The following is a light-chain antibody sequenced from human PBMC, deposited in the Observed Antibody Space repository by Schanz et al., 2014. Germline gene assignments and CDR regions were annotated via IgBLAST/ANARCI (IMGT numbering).Light chain of an antibody. Sequence: TQSPATLSASPGEIVTLSCRASQTSQTFSNKLAWYQHKPGQPPTLLIYSASTRATGVPARFSGSVSGTDFTLTINSLQSEDFAVYYCQQYNNWPPLTFGGGTQVEIK. CDR2: SAS. CDR3: QQYNNWPPLT. CDR1: QTSQTFSNK. V-gene: IGKV3-15*01. J-gene: IGKJ4*01.